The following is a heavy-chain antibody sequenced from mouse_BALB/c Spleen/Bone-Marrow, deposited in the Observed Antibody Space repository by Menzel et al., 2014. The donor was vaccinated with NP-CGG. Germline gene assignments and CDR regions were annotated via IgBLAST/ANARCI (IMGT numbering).Heavy chain of an antibody. J-gene: IGHJ4*01. CDR1: GFSLTSYG. CDR3: ARDRSYYGMDY. V-gene: IGHV2-9*02. Sequence: QVQLQQSGPGLVAPSQSLSITCTVSGFSLTSYGVHWVRQSPGKGLEWLGVIWAGGSTNYNSALMSRLSISKDNSKSQVFLKMNGLQTEDTAMYYCARDRSYYGMDYWGQGTSVTVSS. CDR2: IWAGGST.